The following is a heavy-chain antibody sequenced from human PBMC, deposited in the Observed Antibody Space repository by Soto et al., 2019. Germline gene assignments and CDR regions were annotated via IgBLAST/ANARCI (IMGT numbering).Heavy chain of an antibody. J-gene: IGHJ4*02. CDR1: GFSLSSSGVG. Sequence: QITLKESGPSLVKPTETLTLTCTFSGFSLSSSGVGVAWIRQPPGKPLAWLALIYWDDDKYTSPSLKSRLTITKDTSKNQVVLLMTNMDPVDTATYFCVHLLTGGRFDSWGQGTLVTVSS. V-gene: IGHV2-5*02. D-gene: IGHD3-16*01. CDR3: VHLLTGGRFDS. CDR2: IYWDDDK.